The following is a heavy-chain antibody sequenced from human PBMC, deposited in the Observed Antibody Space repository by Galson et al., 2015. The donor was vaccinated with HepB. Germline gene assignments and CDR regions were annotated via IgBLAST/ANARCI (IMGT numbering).Heavy chain of an antibody. CDR3: ARDFSPFFFDP. V-gene: IGHV3-66*02. CDR2: IYDEGST. J-gene: IGHJ5*02. D-gene: IGHD2/OR15-2a*01. Sequence: SLRLSCAASGFTISSHYMSWVRQAPGKGLEWVSVIYDEGSTYYTDSVKGRFTISRDNSKNTLYLHMNSLRAEDTAVYYCARDFSPFFFDPWGQGTLVTVSS. CDR1: GFTISSHY.